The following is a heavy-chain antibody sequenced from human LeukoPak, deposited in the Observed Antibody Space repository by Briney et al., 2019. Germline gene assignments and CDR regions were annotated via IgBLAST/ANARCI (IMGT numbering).Heavy chain of an antibody. CDR3: ARIPGGYYYDMDV. D-gene: IGHD3-16*01. Sequence: RGSLRLSCAASGFTFSSYSMNWVRQAPGKGLEWVSYISSRSSNIYYADSVKGRFTISRDNAKSSLYLQMNSLRDEDTAVYYCARIPGGYYYDMDVWGQGTTVTVSS. CDR1: GFTFSSYS. CDR2: ISSRSSNI. V-gene: IGHV3-48*02. J-gene: IGHJ6*02.